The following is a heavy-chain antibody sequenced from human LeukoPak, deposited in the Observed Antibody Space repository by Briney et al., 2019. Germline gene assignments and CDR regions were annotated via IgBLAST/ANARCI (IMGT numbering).Heavy chain of an antibody. CDR2: IWPDGSNQ. V-gene: IGHV3-30*02. J-gene: IGHJ4*02. Sequence: GGSLRLSCAASGFTFSTFGMHWVRRAPGKGLEWLTSIWPDGSNQYYADSVKGRLTISRDNSKSTLYLQMNSLRAEDSAVYYCAKDDKPDGNRYFDYWGQGTPVTVPS. D-gene: IGHD1-1*01. CDR3: AKDDKPDGNRYFDY. CDR1: GFTFSTFG.